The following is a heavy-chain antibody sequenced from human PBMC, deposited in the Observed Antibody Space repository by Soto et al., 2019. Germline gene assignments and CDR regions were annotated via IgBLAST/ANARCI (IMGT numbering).Heavy chain of an antibody. Sequence: ASVKVSCKASGYTFTCYYMHWVRQAPGQGLEWMGWINPNSGDTNYAQKLQGRVTMTTDTSTSTAYTELRSLRSDDTAVYYCARDLRIAVAGNGNVGNYWGQGTLVTVSS. CDR3: ARDLRIAVAGNGNVGNY. CDR2: INPNSGDT. J-gene: IGHJ4*02. CDR1: GYTFTCYY. V-gene: IGHV1-2*02. D-gene: IGHD6-19*01.